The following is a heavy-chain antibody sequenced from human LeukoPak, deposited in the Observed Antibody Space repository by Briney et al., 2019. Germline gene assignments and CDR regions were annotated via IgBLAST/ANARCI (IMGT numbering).Heavy chain of an antibody. J-gene: IGHJ4*02. CDR1: GFTFSSHW. D-gene: IGHD1-7*01. Sequence: GGSLRLSCAASGFTFSSHWMHWVRQAPGKGLVWVSRINSDGSSTSYADSVKGRFTISRDNAKNTLYLQMNSLRAEDTAVYYCARDWANYPGGYWGQGTLVTVSS. V-gene: IGHV3-74*01. CDR3: ARDWANYPGGY. CDR2: INSDGSST.